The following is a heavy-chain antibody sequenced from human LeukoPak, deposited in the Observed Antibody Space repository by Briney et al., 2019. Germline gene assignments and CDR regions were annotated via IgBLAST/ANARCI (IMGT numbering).Heavy chain of an antibody. CDR1: GYSFISYG. CDR2: ISAYNGNT. Sequence: AASVKVSCKASGYSFISYGISWVRQAPGQGLEWMGWISAYNGNTNYAQKLQGRVTMTTDTSTSTAYMELRSLRSDDTAVYYCARVFRHSSSWYSAGDAFDIWGQGTMVTVAS. J-gene: IGHJ3*02. D-gene: IGHD6-13*01. CDR3: ARVFRHSSSWYSAGDAFDI. V-gene: IGHV1-18*01.